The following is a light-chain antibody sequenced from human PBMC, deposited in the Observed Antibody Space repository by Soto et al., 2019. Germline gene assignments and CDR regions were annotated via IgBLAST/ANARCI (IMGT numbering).Light chain of an antibody. V-gene: IGKV4-1*01. J-gene: IGKJ2*01. Sequence: DIVMTQSPDSLAVSLGERATINCKSSRSLLYISNNKNFLAWYQQKSGQPPKLLISWASTRESGVPDRFSGSGSGTDFTLTISDLLTEDVAPYYCQQHHTTYTFGQGTKVEIK. CDR2: WAS. CDR3: QQHHTTYT. CDR1: RSLLYISNNKNF.